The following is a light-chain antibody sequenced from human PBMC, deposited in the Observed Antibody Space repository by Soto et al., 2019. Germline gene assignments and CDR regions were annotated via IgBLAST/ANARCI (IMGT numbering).Light chain of an antibody. CDR1: QSVITN. J-gene: IGKJ5*01. CDR2: DAS. V-gene: IGKV3-15*01. CDR3: QQYLISVT. Sequence: EILMTQSPASLSVSPGENATLSCRASQSVITNLVWYQQKLGQSPRLLIYDASARPTGIPARFGGMGSGTQFTLTITSLQSEDFAVYYCQQYLISVTFGKGTRLEIK.